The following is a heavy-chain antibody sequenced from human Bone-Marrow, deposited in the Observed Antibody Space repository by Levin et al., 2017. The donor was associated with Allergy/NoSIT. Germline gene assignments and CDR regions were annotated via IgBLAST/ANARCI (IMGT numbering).Heavy chain of an antibody. CDR3: VSGVTNDY. J-gene: IGHJ4*02. D-gene: IGHD1-26*01. Sequence: GGSLRLSCVVSGFTFGSHWMNWVRQAPGKGLQWVSSISSMNSYIHYADSVKGRFTISRDNAKSSLYLEMSSLRVEDTAVYFCVSGVTNDYWGQGTLVTVSS. CDR1: GFTFGSHW. V-gene: IGHV3-21*06. CDR2: ISSMNSYI.